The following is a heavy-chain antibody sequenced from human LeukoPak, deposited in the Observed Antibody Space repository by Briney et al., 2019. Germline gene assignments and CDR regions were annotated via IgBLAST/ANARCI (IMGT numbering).Heavy chain of an antibody. D-gene: IGHD6-19*01. V-gene: IGHV3-73*01. Sequence: GGSLRLSCAASGFTFSGSAMHWVRQASGKGLEWVGRIRSKANSYATAYAASVKGRFTISRDDSKNTAYLQMNSLKTEDTAVYYCTRHEQWLAPFDYWGQGTLVTVSS. CDR2: IRSKANSYAT. CDR1: GFTFSGSA. CDR3: TRHEQWLAPFDY. J-gene: IGHJ4*02.